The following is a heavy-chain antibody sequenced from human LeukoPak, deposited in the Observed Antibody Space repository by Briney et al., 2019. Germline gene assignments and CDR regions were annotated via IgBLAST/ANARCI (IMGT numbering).Heavy chain of an antibody. CDR2: TYYRSKWYN. Sequence: SQTLSLTCAISGDSVSINSAALNWIRQSPSRGLEWLGRTYYRSKWYNDDAVSVKIRITINPDTSKNQFSLQLNSVTPEDTAVYYCAYHIGYSSGWYPFYDRGQGTLVTV. D-gene: IGHD6-19*01. J-gene: IGHJ4*02. CDR1: GDSVSINSAA. CDR3: AYHIGYSSGWYPFYD. V-gene: IGHV6-1*01.